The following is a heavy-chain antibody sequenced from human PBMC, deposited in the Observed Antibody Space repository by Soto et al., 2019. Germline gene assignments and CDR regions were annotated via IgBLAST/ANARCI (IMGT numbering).Heavy chain of an antibody. Sequence: EVQLVESGGGLVKPGGSLRLSCAASGITLSSYRMSWVRQAPGKGLEWVSSISSGSTKIYYADSLKGRFTISRDNAKNPLYLQRDGLRDEDTVKFYCGGGAGGWKAGGGGYWGQGTLVTVSS. CDR3: GGGAGGWKAGGGGY. V-gene: IGHV3-21*01. J-gene: IGHJ4*02. CDR1: GITLSSYR. D-gene: IGHD6-19*01. CDR2: ISSGSTKI.